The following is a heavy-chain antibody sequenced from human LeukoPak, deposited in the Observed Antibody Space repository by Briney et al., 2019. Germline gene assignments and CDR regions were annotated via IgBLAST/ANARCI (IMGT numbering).Heavy chain of an antibody. V-gene: IGHV1-46*01. CDR2: INPSGGST. CDR3: ARYATSRDGYNLYYYYYMDV. D-gene: IGHD5-24*01. Sequence: GASVKVSCRASGYTFTSYYMHWVRQAPGQGLEWVGFINPSGGSTSYAQKFQGRVTTTRDMSTSTVYMELSSLRSEDTAVYYCARYATSRDGYNLYYYYYMDVWGKGTTVTISS. CDR1: GYTFTSYY. J-gene: IGHJ6*03.